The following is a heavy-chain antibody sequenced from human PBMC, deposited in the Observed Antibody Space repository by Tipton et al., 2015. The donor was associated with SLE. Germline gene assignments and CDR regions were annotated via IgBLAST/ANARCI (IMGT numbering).Heavy chain of an antibody. D-gene: IGHD2-2*01. J-gene: IGHJ4*02. V-gene: IGHV4-59*02. Sequence: LRLSCTVSGGSVTTYYWSWIRQSPGKKLEWIGYMYYTGITKFNPSLESRVTISIDTSKNQFSLKLTSVTAADSAVYYCARGERSSMPDCWGQGTLVTVSS. CDR3: ARGERSSMPDC. CDR2: MYYTGIT. CDR1: GGSVTTYY.